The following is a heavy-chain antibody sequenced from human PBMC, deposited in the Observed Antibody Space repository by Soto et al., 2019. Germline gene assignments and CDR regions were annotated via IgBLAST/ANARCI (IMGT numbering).Heavy chain of an antibody. CDR2: ISGSGVST. CDR1: GFTFSSYS. V-gene: IGHV3-23*01. CDR3: ARRARPDFYYMDV. J-gene: IGHJ6*03. Sequence: PGGSLRLSCAASGFTFSSYSMSWVRQAPGKGLECVSAISGSGVSTYYANSVQGRFTISRDNSKNTLYLQMGSLRPEDTAVYYCARRARPDFYYMDVWGKGTTVTVSS. D-gene: IGHD6-6*01.